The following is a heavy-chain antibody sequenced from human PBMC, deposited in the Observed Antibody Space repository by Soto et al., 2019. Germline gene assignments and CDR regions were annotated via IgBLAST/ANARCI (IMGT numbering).Heavy chain of an antibody. CDR2: SIPIFGTA. V-gene: IGHV1-69*01. Sequence: QVQLVQSGAEVKKPGSSVKVSCKASGGTFSSYAISWVRQAPGQGLEWMGGSIPIFGTANYAQKFQGRVTITADESTSTAYMELSSLRSEDTAVYYCARSLSAARYPYYYYGMDVWGQGTTVTVSS. CDR3: ARSLSAARYPYYYYGMDV. J-gene: IGHJ6*02. CDR1: GGTFSSYA. D-gene: IGHD6-6*01.